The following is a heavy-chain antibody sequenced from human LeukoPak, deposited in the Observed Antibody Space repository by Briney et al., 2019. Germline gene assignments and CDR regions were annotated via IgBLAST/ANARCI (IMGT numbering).Heavy chain of an antibody. CDR1: GYTFTSYG. D-gene: IGHD6-19*01. Sequence: ASVKVSCKASGYTFTSYGISWVRQAPGQGLEWMGWISAYDGHTKYAQKFQGRVTMTTDTSTSTAYMELRSLRSDDTAVYYCARDKDLGAVAGTFDYWGQGALVTVSS. CDR2: ISAYDGHT. V-gene: IGHV1-18*01. J-gene: IGHJ4*02. CDR3: ARDKDLGAVAGTFDY.